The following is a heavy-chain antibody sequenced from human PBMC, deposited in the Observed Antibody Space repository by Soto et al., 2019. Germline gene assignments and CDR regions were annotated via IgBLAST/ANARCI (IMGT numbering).Heavy chain of an antibody. CDR2: INHSGST. CDR3: ARGPIAKYLGPFDY. V-gene: IGHV4-34*01. CDR1: GGSFSTYY. D-gene: IGHD2-2*02. Sequence: PSETLSLTCAVNGGSFSTYYWSWIRQPPGRGLEWVGEINHSGSTNYNPSLKSRVTMSVDTSKNQFSLKLSSVTAADTAVYYCARGPIAKYLGPFDYWGQGTLVTVSS. J-gene: IGHJ4*02.